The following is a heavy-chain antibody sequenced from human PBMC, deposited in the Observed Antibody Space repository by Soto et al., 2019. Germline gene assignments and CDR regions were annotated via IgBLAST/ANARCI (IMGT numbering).Heavy chain of an antibody. CDR1: GGTFSSYA. V-gene: IGHV1-69*05. CDR2: IIPIFGTA. CDR3: ARDFVGIFGPFDP. D-gene: IGHD3-3*02. J-gene: IGHJ5*02. Sequence: ASVKVSCKASGGTFSSYAISWVRQAPGQGLEWMGGIIPIFGTANYAQKLQGRVTMTTDTSTSTAYMELRSLRSDDTAVYYCARDFVGIFGPFDPWGQGTLVTVSS.